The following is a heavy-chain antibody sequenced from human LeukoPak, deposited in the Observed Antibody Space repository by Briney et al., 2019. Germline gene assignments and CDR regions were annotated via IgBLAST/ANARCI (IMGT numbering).Heavy chain of an antibody. J-gene: IGHJ6*03. Sequence: SETLSLTCTVSAGSIGGCSFSWAWIRQPPGKGLEWVGSVSYSGSTYYSPPLKSRVTISADVSKNQFSLKVTSVTAADTAVYYCARVRYCTGGFCHYGYYYYMDVWGKGTTVTVSS. D-gene: IGHD2-8*02. V-gene: IGHV4-39*07. CDR1: AGSIGGCSFS. CDR2: VSYSGST. CDR3: ARVRYCTGGFCHYGYYYYMDV.